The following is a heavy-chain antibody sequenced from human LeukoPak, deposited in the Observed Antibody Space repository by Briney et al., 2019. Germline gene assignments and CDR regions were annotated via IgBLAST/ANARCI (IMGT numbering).Heavy chain of an antibody. J-gene: IGHJ3*02. CDR1: GYTFTGYY. CDR3: AREKTRLAAGDAFDT. CDR2: INPNSGGT. Sequence: ASVKVSCKASGYTFTGYYMHWVRQAPGQGLEWMGWINPNSGGTNYAQTFQGRVTMTTDTSTSTAYMELRSLRSDDTAVYYCAREKTRLAAGDAFDTWGQGTMVTVSS. V-gene: IGHV1-2*02. D-gene: IGHD6-13*01.